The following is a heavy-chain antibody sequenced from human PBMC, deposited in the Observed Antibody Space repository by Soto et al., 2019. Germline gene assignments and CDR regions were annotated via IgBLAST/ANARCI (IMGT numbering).Heavy chain of an antibody. CDR2: ISGSGGST. J-gene: IGHJ4*02. CDR1: GITFTAYA. Sequence: EVQLLESGGGLVQPGGSLRLSCAASGITFTAYAMSWVRQAPGKGLEWVSSISGSGGSTYYADSVKGRLTISRDNSKNTPYLQMNSLRAEDTAVYYCATIIIPAATNFYWGQATLVTVSS. V-gene: IGHV3-23*01. CDR3: ATIIIPAATNFY. D-gene: IGHD2-2*01.